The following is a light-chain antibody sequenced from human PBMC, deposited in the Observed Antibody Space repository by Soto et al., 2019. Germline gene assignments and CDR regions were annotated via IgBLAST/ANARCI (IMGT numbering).Light chain of an antibody. V-gene: IGLV1-47*01. J-gene: IGLJ2*01. CDR3: TVWDDSLRGRL. CDR2: RNH. CDR1: SSNIEVNY. Sequence: QSVVTQPPSASGTPGQRVTLTCSGSSSNIEVNYVYWYQQVPGMAPRLLIYRNHQRPSGVPDRFSGSKSGASASLTISALRSEDEGDYYCTVWDDSLRGRLFGGGTKVTVL.